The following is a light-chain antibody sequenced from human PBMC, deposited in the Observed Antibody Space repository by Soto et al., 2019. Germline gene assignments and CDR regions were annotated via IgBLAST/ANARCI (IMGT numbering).Light chain of an antibody. CDR3: QTWGTGHWV. J-gene: IGLJ3*02. CDR2: VNSDGSH. V-gene: IGLV4-69*01. CDR1: SGHSSYA. Sequence: QLVLTQSPSASASLGASVKLTCTLSSGHSSYAIAWHQQQPEKGPRYLMKVNSDGSHSKGDGIPDRFSGSSSGAERYLTISSIQSEDEADYSCQTWGTGHWVFGGGTKLTVL.